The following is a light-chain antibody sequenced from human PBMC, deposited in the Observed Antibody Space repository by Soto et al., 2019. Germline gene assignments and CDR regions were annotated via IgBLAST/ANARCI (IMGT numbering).Light chain of an antibody. CDR2: DAS. CDR1: QSVSSY. V-gene: IGKV3-11*01. CDR3: QQRSNWPPIT. Sequence: EIVLTQSPATLSLSPGERATLSCSASQSVSSYLAWYQQKPGQAPRLLIYDASNRATGIPARFSGSGSGTDCTLTIGSLEPEDFAVYYCQQRSNWPPITFGQGTRLEIK. J-gene: IGKJ5*01.